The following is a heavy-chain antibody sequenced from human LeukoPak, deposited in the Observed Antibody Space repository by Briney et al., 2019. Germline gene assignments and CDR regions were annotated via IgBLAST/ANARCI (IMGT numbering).Heavy chain of an antibody. CDR3: ATGFRNVGY. Sequence: GGSLRLSCAASGFAFSSYAMHWVRQAPGKGLEWVAVISYDGSNKYYANSVKGRFTISRDNSKNTLYLQMNSLRAEDTAVYYCATGFRNVGYWGQGTLVTISS. CDR2: ISYDGSNK. J-gene: IGHJ4*02. V-gene: IGHV3-30*04. CDR1: GFAFSSYA. D-gene: IGHD1-14*01.